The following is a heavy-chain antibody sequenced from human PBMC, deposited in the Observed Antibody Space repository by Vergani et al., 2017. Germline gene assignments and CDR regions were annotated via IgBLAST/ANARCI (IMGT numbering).Heavy chain of an antibody. D-gene: IGHD3-16*01. CDR3: AKWGLSGGRSWFDY. J-gene: IGHJ4*02. V-gene: IGHV3-23*01. CDR2: ISGSGGST. CDR1: GFTFNTYA. Sequence: EVQLLESGGDLVQPGGSLRLSCAASGFTFNTYAMSWIRQAPGKGREWVSDISGSGGSTDYADSVKGRFAISRDNAKNTLYLQMNSLRVEDTAVYFCAKWGLSGGRSWFDYWGQGTLVTVSS.